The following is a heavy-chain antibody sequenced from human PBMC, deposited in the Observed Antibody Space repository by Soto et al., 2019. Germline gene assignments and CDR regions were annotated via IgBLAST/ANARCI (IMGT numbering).Heavy chain of an antibody. Sequence: EVQLLESGGGLVQPGGSLRLSCAASGFTFSIYVMTWVRQAPGKGLEWVSTTGATGRTTYYADSVKGRFTVSRDNSKNTLDLQMSSLRAEDTAVYYCATVHNTSRSFDYWGQGTLVTVSS. CDR3: ATVHNTSRSFDY. CDR1: GFTFSIYV. V-gene: IGHV3-23*01. J-gene: IGHJ4*02. D-gene: IGHD1-20*01. CDR2: TGATGRTT.